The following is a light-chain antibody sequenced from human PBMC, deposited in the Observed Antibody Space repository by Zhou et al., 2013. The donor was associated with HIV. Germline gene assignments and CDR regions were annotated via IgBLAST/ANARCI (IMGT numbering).Light chain of an antibody. CDR1: QSLLHSNGYNY. Sequence: DIVMTQSPLSLPVTPGEPASISCRSSQSLLHSNGYNYLDWYLQKPGQSPQLLIYLGSNRASGVPDRFSGGGSGTDFTLKISRVEAEDVAVYYCMQALQTPLFGPGTKVDV. J-gene: IGKJ3*01. CDR2: LGS. V-gene: IGKV2-28*01. CDR3: MQALQTPL.